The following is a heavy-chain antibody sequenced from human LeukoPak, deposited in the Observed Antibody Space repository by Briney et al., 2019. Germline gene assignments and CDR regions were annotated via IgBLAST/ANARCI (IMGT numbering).Heavy chain of an antibody. D-gene: IGHD4-17*01. J-gene: IGHJ4*02. Sequence: GGSLRLSCAASGFTFNSYWMSWVRQAPGKGLEWVANIKQDGSERYYVDSVKGRFTISRDNAKNSLYLQMNSLRAEDTAVYYCARNGDYEVCDYWGQGTLVTVSS. CDR3: ARNGDYEVCDY. CDR1: GFTFNSYW. V-gene: IGHV3-7*05. CDR2: IKQDGSER.